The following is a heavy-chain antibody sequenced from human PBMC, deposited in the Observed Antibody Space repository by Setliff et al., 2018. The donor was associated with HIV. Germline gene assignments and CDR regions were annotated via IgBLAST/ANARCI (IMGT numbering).Heavy chain of an antibody. D-gene: IGHD1-26*01. J-gene: IGHJ4*02. CDR1: GGSFTGFY. V-gene: IGHV4-34*01. CDR3: AVGPKFTGLYFDY. Sequence: PSETPSLTCAVYGGSFTGFYWRWIRQPPGKGLEWIGEVNHSGSTNYNPSLKSRVTISVDTSKNQFSLRLTSVTAADTAVYYCAVGPKFTGLYFDYWGQGTLVTVSS. CDR2: VNHSGST.